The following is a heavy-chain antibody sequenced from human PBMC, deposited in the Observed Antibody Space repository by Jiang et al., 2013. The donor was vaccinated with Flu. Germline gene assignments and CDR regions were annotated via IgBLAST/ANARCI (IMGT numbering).Heavy chain of an antibody. CDR1: GGSISSSSYY. J-gene: IGHJ4*02. D-gene: IGHD3-10*01. Sequence: TLSLTCTVSGGSISSSSYYWGWIRQPPGKGLEWIGSIYYSGSTYYNPSLKSRVTISVDTSKNQFSLKLSSVTAADTAVYYCARLRRVRGVIHFDYWGQGTLVTVSS. CDR3: ARLRRVRGVIHFDY. CDR2: IYYSGST. V-gene: IGHV4-39*01.